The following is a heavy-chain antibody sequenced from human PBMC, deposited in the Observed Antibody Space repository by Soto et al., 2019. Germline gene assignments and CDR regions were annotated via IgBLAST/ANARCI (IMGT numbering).Heavy chain of an antibody. CDR1: GGTFSSYA. CDR3: ASLSENYYDSSGYYLTPFDY. CDR2: IIPIFGTA. D-gene: IGHD3-22*01. Sequence: SVKVSCKASGGTFSSYAISWVRQAPGQGLEWMGGIIPIFGTANYAQKFQGRVTITADESTSTAYMELSSLRSEDTAVYYCASLSENYYDSSGYYLTPFDYWGQGTLVTVSS. J-gene: IGHJ4*02. V-gene: IGHV1-69*13.